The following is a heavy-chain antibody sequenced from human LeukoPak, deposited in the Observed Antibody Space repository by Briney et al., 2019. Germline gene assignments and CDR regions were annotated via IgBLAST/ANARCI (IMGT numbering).Heavy chain of an antibody. V-gene: IGHV4-39*01. CDR2: IDYSGST. Sequence: SETLSLTCTVSGGSISSSSYYWGWIRQPPGKGLEWCGSIDYSGSTYYNPSLKSRLTRSVDTSKNQFSLELSSVTATDTAVYSCARRGYCSSTSCYEYWFDPWGQGTLVTVSS. CDR3: ARRGYCSSTSCYEYWFDP. J-gene: IGHJ5*02. D-gene: IGHD2-2*01. CDR1: GGSISSSSYY.